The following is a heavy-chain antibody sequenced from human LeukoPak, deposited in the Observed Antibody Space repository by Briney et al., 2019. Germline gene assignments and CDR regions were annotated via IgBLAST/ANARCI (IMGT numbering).Heavy chain of an antibody. Sequence: GRSLRLSCAASGFTFSTYGMHWVRQAPGKGLEWVAVISYDGSNKYYADSVKGRFTISRDDSKNTLYLQTDSLRPEDTAVYYCAKDRSSTWSFDYWGQGTLVTVSS. CDR3: AKDRSSTWSFDY. J-gene: IGHJ4*02. CDR2: ISYDGSNK. CDR1: GFTFSTYG. D-gene: IGHD6-13*01. V-gene: IGHV3-30*18.